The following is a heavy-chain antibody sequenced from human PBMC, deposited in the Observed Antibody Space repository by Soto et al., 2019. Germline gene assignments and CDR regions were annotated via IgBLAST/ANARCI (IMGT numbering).Heavy chain of an antibody. CDR2: IYYSGET. Sequence: QVQLQESGPGLVKPSETLSLTCTVSGDSISRYYWSWIRLSPGKGLEWIGYIYYSGETNYNPSVKSRVTISVDRTKNQFSLKLSSVTAADTAVYYCARDQGGEFLKGSGMEVWGQGTKVTVSS. CDR3: ARDQGGEFLKGSGMEV. CDR1: GDSISRYY. V-gene: IGHV4-59*01. J-gene: IGHJ6*02. D-gene: IGHD3-10*01.